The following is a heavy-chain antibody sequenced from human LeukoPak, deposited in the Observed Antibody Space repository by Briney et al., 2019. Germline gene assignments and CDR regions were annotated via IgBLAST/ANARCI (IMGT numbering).Heavy chain of an antibody. V-gene: IGHV3-30*03. J-gene: IGHJ3*02. Sequence: GGSLRLSCAASGFTFSSYGMHWVRQAPGKGLEWVAVISYDGSNKYYADSVRGRFTISRDNSKNTLYLQMNSLRAEDTAVYCCATGGYSYGYDAFDIWGQGTMVTVSS. CDR1: GFTFSSYG. CDR3: ATGGYSYGYDAFDI. CDR2: ISYDGSNK. D-gene: IGHD5-18*01.